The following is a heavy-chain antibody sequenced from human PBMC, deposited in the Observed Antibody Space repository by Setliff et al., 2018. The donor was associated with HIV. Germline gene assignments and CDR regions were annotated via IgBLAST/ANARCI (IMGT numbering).Heavy chain of an antibody. Sequence: ASVKVSCKASGYTFTSYGISWVRQAAGQGLVWMGWMNPYSGNSGYAQRFHGRLTMTRDTSRGTAHMELRSLRSDDTAVYYCARGYASGSGSYYYDFWGQGTLVTVSS. CDR2: MNPYSGNS. V-gene: IGHV1-8*02. D-gene: IGHD2-15*01. J-gene: IGHJ4*02. CDR1: GYTFTSYG. CDR3: ARGYASGSGSYYYDF.